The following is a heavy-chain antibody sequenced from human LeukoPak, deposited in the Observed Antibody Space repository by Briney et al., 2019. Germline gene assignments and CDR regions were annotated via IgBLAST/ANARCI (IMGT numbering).Heavy chain of an antibody. CDR1: GGSISSYY. CDR2: IYYSGST. Sequence: PSETLSLTCTVSGGSISSYYRSWIRQPPGKGLEWIGYIYYSGSTNYNPSLKSRVTISVDTSKNQFSLKLSSVTAADTAVYYCARVGSRYDFWSGYYSGFDYWGQGTLVTVSS. V-gene: IGHV4-59*01. D-gene: IGHD3-3*01. CDR3: ARVGSRYDFWSGYYSGFDY. J-gene: IGHJ4*02.